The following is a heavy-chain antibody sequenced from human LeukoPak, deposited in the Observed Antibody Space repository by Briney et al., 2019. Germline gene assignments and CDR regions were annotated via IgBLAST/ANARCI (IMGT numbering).Heavy chain of an antibody. CDR1: GFTFTSYA. Sequence: GGSLRLSCAASGFTFTSYAMSWVRQTPGKGLEGVASMSGGGDSDYHADSVKGRFTVSRDKSKNTLYVQMNSLRADDTAVYYCTKDASYARENDNSGFFIDWGQGTLVTVSS. D-gene: IGHD3-22*01. J-gene: IGHJ4*02. CDR2: MSGGGDSD. CDR3: TKDASYARENDNSGFFID. V-gene: IGHV3-23*01.